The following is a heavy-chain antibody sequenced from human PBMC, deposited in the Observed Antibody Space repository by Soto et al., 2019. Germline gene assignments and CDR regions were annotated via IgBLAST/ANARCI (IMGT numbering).Heavy chain of an antibody. Sequence: GGSLRLSCAASGFTFSSYGMHWVRQAPGKGLEWVAVISYDGSNKYYADSVKGRFTISRDNSKNTLYLQMNGLRAEDTAVYYCALLTDGYGMDVWGQGTTVTVSS. CDR2: ISYDGSNK. J-gene: IGHJ6*02. CDR3: ALLTDGYGMDV. V-gene: IGHV3-30*03. CDR1: GFTFSSYG. D-gene: IGHD1-26*01.